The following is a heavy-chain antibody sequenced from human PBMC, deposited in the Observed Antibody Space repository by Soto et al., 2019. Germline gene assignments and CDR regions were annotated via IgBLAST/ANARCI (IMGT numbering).Heavy chain of an antibody. J-gene: IGHJ4*02. CDR3: ARAESPVHSDSTGYVGFDY. CDR2: IYSSGTT. Sequence: EVPLVESGGGLIQPGGYLRLSCAASGFTFSDHQLNWVRQAPGRGLAWVSVIYSSGTTYYGDSVKGRFTISRDNSKNTLDLQMNSLRTEYTALYYCARAESPVHSDSTGYVGFDYWGQGTLVTVSS. CDR1: GFTFSDHQ. D-gene: IGHD3-9*01. V-gene: IGHV3-53*01.